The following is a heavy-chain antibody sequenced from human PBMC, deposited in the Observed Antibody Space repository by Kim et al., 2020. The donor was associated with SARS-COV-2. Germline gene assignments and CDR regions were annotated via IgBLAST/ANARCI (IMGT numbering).Heavy chain of an antibody. Sequence: GGSLRLSCAASGFTFSSYSMNWVRQAPGKGLEWVSSISSSSSNIYYADSVKGRFTISRDNAKNSLYLQMNSLRAEDTAVYYCARDERGYSYGYPFDYWGQGTLVTVSS. CDR2: ISSSSSNI. D-gene: IGHD5-18*01. V-gene: IGHV3-21*01. J-gene: IGHJ4*02. CDR3: ARDERGYSYGYPFDY. CDR1: GFTFSSYS.